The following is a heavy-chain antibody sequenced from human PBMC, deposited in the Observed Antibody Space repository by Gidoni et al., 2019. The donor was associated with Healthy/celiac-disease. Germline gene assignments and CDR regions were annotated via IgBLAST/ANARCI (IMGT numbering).Heavy chain of an antibody. CDR3: AREPAAADVSFYYGMDV. D-gene: IGHD6-13*01. CDR1: GSSVSSSG. Sequence: QVQLVESGGGVVQPGRSLILSCAASGSSVSSSGMHWVRQAPGKGLEWVAIIWYDGSNIYYSDSVKGRVTISRDNSKNTLYLQMNSLRAEDTAVYYCAREPAAADVSFYYGMDVWGQGTTVTVSS. J-gene: IGHJ6*02. V-gene: IGHV3-33*01. CDR2: IWYDGSNI.